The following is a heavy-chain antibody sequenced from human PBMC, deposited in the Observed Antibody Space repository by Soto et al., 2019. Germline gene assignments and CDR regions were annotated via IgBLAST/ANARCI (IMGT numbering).Heavy chain of an antibody. Sequence: EASVKVSCKASGGTFSSYAISWVRQAPGQGLEWMGGIIPIFGTANYAQKFQGRVTITADESTSTAYMELSSLRSEDTAVYYCASPDDSSGYLWGQGTLVTVSS. CDR2: IIPIFGTA. CDR1: GGTFSSYA. J-gene: IGHJ4*02. V-gene: IGHV1-69*13. CDR3: ASPDDSSGYL. D-gene: IGHD3-22*01.